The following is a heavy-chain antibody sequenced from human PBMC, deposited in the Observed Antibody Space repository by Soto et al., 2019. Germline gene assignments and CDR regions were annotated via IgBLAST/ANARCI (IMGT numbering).Heavy chain of an antibody. J-gene: IGHJ3*02. CDR2: IYPGDSDT. D-gene: IGHD6-19*01. Sequence: GESLKISCKGSGYSFTIYWIGWVRQMPGKGLEWMGIIYPGDSDTRYSPSFQGQVTSSAHNSISTAYLQWSSLKASDTAMYYCARRAHIAVAGLVAFNIWGQGTMVTV. V-gene: IGHV5-51*01. CDR3: ARRAHIAVAGLVAFNI. CDR1: GYSFTIYW.